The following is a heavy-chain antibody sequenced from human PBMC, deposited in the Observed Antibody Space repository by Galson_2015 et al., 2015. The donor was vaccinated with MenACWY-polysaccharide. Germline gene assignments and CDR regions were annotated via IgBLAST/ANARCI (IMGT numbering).Heavy chain of an antibody. CDR1: GFSLGAWY. V-gene: IGHV3-11*01. CDR2: ISKSGDSI. CDR3: ARGHYGLDV. J-gene: IGHJ6*01. Sequence: SLRLSCAASGFSLGAWYMSWIRQAPGKGLEWLSYISKSGDSIYYGDSVKGRFAISRDNAKNSLYLQLNSLEVEDTAIYYCARGHYGLDVWGPGDHGHRLL.